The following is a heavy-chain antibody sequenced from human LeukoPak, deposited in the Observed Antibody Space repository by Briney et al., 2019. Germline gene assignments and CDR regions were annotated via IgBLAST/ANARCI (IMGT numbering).Heavy chain of an antibody. CDR2: ISGDGRST. J-gene: IGHJ4*02. D-gene: IGHD3-22*01. V-gene: IGHV3-74*01. Sequence: GGSLRLSCAASEFTFSSYWMHWVRQAPGKGLVWVSRISGDGRSTSYADSVKGRFTISRDNAKNTMYLQMSSLRAEDTAVYYCATPLYYYDSSGSSDYYFDYWGQGTLVTVSS. CDR1: EFTFSSYW. CDR3: ATPLYYYDSSGSSDYYFDY.